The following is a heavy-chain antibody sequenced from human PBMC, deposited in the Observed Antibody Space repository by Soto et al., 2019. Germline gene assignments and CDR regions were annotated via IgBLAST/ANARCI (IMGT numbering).Heavy chain of an antibody. CDR3: ARGKRYCSSTSCSQNWFDP. CDR1: GYTFTGYY. J-gene: IGHJ5*02. D-gene: IGHD2-2*01. V-gene: IGHV1-2*02. Sequence: QVQLVQSGAEVKKPGASVKVSCKASGYTFTGYYMHWVRQAPGQGLEWMGWINPNSGDTNYAQKFQGRVTMTRDTSISTAYMELSRLRSDDTAVYYCARGKRYCSSTSCSQNWFDPWGQGTLVTVSS. CDR2: INPNSGDT.